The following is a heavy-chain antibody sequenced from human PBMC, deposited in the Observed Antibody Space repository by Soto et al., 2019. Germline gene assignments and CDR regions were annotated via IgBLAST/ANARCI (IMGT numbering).Heavy chain of an antibody. CDR3: ARAAIVVVPAATHDHYYYYGMDV. CDR2: IYYSGST. CDR1: GGSISSCGYY. D-gene: IGHD2-2*01. V-gene: IGHV4-31*03. J-gene: IGHJ6*02. Sequence: SETLSLTCTVSGGSISSCGYYWSWIRQHPGKGLEWIGYIYYSGSTYYNPSLKSRVTISVDTSKNQFSLKLSSVTAADTAVYYCARAAIVVVPAATHDHYYYYGMDVWGQGTTVTVSS.